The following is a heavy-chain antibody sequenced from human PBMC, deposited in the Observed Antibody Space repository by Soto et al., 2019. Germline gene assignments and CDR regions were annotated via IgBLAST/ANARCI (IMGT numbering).Heavy chain of an antibody. Sequence: QVQLQESGPGLVKPSGTLSLTCAVSGGSISSNNWWIWVRQPPGKGLAWIGEIYHSGTTGSNPAFKGRGTISVDKSKNQFSLKLSSVTAADTAVYYCAGRRDGSGSLDYWGQGTLLTVSS. V-gene: IGHV4-4*02. CDR1: GGSISSNNW. D-gene: IGHD3-10*01. J-gene: IGHJ4*02. CDR2: IYHSGTT. CDR3: AGRRDGSGSLDY.